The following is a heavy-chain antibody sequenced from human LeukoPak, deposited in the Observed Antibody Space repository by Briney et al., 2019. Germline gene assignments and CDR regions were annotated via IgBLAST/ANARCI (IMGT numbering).Heavy chain of an antibody. CDR3: AKIVAISGRPREGFDY. CDR1: GFTFSSYW. D-gene: IGHD1-26*01. CDR2: IKQDGSEK. V-gene: IGHV3-7*01. Sequence: PGGSLRLSCAASGFTFSSYWMSWVRQAPGKGLEWVANIKQDGSEKYYVDSVKGRFTISRDNAKNSLYLQMNSLRAEDTAVYYCAKIVAISGRPREGFDYWGQGTLVTVSS. J-gene: IGHJ4*02.